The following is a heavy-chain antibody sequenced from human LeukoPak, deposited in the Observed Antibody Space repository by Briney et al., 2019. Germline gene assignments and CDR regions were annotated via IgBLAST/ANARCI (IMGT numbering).Heavy chain of an antibody. CDR1: GFTFSSYE. D-gene: IGHD6-19*01. CDR3: AGWQRLAPYYYYYMDV. J-gene: IGHJ6*03. V-gene: IGHV3-48*03. Sequence: GGSLRLSCAASGFTFSSYEMNWVRQAPGKGLEWVSYISSSGSTIYYADSVKGRFTISRDSAKNSLYLQMNSLRAEDTAVYYCAGWQRLAPYYYYYMDVWGKGTTVTVSS. CDR2: ISSSGSTI.